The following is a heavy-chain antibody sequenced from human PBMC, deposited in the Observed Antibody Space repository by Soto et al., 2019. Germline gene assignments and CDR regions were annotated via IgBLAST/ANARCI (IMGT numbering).Heavy chain of an antibody. J-gene: IGHJ6*02. Sequence: QVQLQESGPGLVKPSETLSLTCTVSGASINSHYWTWIRQPPGKGLEWIGSIYFSGSTNYNPSLKGRVSISVDRAKSQFSLNLTSVIAADTAMYYCARELSYGMDVWGQGTTVIVSS. CDR2: IYFSGST. V-gene: IGHV4-59*11. CDR1: GASINSHY. CDR3: ARELSYGMDV.